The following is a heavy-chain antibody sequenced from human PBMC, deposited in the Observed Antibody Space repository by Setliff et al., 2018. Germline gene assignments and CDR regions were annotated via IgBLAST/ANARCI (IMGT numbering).Heavy chain of an antibody. D-gene: IGHD3-9*01. CDR1: GYIFNNYF. CDR2: FHPYSGHT. V-gene: IGHV1-2*06. CDR3: VRQDILTSHYGMFDY. J-gene: IGHJ4*02. Sequence: GASVKVSCKASGYIFNNYFLHWVRQAPGQGLEWMGRFHPYSGHTNYAQNFQGRVTMTMDASITTVYMELSRLTSDDTAVYYCVRQDILTSHYGMFDYWGQGALVTVSS.